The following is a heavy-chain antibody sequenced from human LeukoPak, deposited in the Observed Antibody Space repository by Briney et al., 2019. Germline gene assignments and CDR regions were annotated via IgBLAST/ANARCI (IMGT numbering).Heavy chain of an antibody. CDR3: ARHACGGDCSFDY. CDR1: GGSISSYY. D-gene: IGHD2-21*02. V-gene: IGHV4-59*08. J-gene: IGHJ4*02. Sequence: PSETLSLTCTVSGGSISSYYWSWIRQPPGKGLEWIGYIYYSGSTNYNPSLKSRVTISVDTSKNQFSLKLSSVTAADTAVYYCARHACGGDCSFDYWGQGTLVTVS. CDR2: IYYSGST.